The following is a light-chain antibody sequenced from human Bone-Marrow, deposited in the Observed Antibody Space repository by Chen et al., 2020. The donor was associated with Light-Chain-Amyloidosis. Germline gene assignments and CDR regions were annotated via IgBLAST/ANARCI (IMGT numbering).Light chain of an antibody. CDR3: QSADSIGTYEVI. CDR1: DLTTKY. CDR2: RDT. J-gene: IGLJ2*01. V-gene: IGLV3-25*03. Sequence: SYELTQPPSVSAYPGQTARITCSGDDLTTKYPDWYQQKPGQAPVLVIHRDTERPSGISERFSSSSSGTTATLAISGVQAEDEADYHCQSADSIGTYEVIFGGGTKLTVL.